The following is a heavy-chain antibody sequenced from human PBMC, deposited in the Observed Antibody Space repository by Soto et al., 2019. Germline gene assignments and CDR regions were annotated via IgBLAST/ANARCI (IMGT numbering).Heavy chain of an antibody. CDR2: IYYSGST. V-gene: IGHV4-31*03. CDR3: ASIYDFWSGYSHPGAFDI. Sequence: SETLSLTCTVSGGSISSGGYYWSWIRQHPGKGLEWIGYIYYSGSTYYNPSLKSRVTISVDTSKNQFSLKLSSVTAADTAVYYCASIYDFWSGYSHPGAFDIWGQGTMVTVSS. J-gene: IGHJ3*02. CDR1: GGSISSGGYY. D-gene: IGHD3-3*01.